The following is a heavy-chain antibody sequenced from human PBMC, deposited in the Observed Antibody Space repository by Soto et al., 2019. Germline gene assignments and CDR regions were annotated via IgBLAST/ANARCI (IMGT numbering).Heavy chain of an antibody. Sequence: QVQLVQSGAEVKKPGSSVKVSCKASGGTFSSYAISWVRQAPGQGLEWMGGIIPIFGTANYAQKFQGRVTMTADESTSTADMELSSLSSEDTSVYYCARDTARYGGYSPLDYWGQGTLVTVSS. V-gene: IGHV1-69*01. CDR3: ARDTARYGGYSPLDY. CDR2: IIPIFGTA. CDR1: GGTFSSYA. J-gene: IGHJ4*02. D-gene: IGHD5-12*01.